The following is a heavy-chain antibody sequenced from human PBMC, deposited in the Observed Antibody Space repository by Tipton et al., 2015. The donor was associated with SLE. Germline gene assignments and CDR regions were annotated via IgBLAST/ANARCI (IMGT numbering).Heavy chain of an antibody. CDR1: GGSLSSGGYY. V-gene: IGHV4-31*03. CDR2: IYYSGST. Sequence: TLSLTCTVSGGSLSSGGYYWSWIRQHPGKGLEWIGYIYYSGSTYYNPSLKSRVTISVDTSKNQFSLKLSSVTAADTAVYYCARRMVQRGAFDIWGQGTMVTVSS. J-gene: IGHJ3*02. D-gene: IGHD3-10*01. CDR3: ARRMVQRGAFDI.